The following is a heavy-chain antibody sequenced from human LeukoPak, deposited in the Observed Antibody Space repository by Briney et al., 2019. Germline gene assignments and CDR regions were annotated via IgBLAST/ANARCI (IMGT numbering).Heavy chain of an antibody. V-gene: IGHV4-39*01. Sequence: SETLSLTCTVSGGSISSSIYYWGWIRQPPGKGLERIGSIYYSGSTYYNPSLKSRVTISVDTSKNQFSLKLSSVTAADTAVYYCASYITMIVVVSAEYFQHWGQGTLVTVSS. CDR2: IYYSGST. J-gene: IGHJ1*01. CDR3: ASYITMIVVVSAEYFQH. CDR1: GGSISSSIYY. D-gene: IGHD3-22*01.